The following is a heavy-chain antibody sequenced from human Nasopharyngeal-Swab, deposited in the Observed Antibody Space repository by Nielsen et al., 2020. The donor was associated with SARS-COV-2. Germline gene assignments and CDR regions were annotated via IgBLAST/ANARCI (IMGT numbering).Heavy chain of an antibody. CDR3: ARDYIVVVPAAIINYYYYYYMDV. CDR1: GYTFTSYA. D-gene: IGHD2-2*01. Sequence: ASVKVSCKASGYTFTSYAMNWVRQAPGQGLEWRGWINTNTGNPTYAQGFTGRFVFSLDTSVSTAYLQISSLKAEDTAVYYCARDYIVVVPAAIINYYYYYYMDVWGKGTTVTVSS. V-gene: IGHV7-4-1*02. J-gene: IGHJ6*03. CDR2: INTNTGNP.